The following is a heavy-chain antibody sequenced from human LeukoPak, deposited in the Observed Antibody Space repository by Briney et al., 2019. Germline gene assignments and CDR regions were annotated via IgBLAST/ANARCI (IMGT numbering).Heavy chain of an antibody. V-gene: IGHV3-21*01. CDR3: ARVMMVATTGFYYYGMDV. D-gene: IGHD5-12*01. J-gene: IGHJ6*02. Sequence: PGGSLRLSCAASGFTFSSYSMNWVRQAPGKGLEWVSSISSSSSYIYYADSVKGRFTISRDNAKNSLYLQMNSLRAEDTAVYYCARVMMVATTGFYYYGMDVWAKGPRSPSP. CDR2: ISSSSSYI. CDR1: GFTFSSYS.